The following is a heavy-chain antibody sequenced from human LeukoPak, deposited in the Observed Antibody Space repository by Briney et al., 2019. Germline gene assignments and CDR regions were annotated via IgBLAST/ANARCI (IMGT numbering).Heavy chain of an antibody. D-gene: IGHD3-10*01. CDR1: GGSISSSSYY. CDR3: ARHLLRFDMDP. V-gene: IGHV4-39*01. CDR2: IYYSGST. Sequence: SETLSLTCTVSGGSISSSSYYWGWIRQPPGKGLEWIGSIYYSGSTYYNPSLKSRVTISVDTSKNQFSLKLSSVTAADTAVYYCARHLLRFDMDPWGQGTLVTVSS. J-gene: IGHJ5*02.